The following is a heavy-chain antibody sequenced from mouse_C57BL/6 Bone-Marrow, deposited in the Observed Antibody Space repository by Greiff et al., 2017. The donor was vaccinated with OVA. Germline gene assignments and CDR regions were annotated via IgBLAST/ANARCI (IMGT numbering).Heavy chain of an antibody. CDR1: GYAFSSSW. V-gene: IGHV1-82*01. CDR2: IYPGDGDT. CDR3: ASFGYYDYFDY. Sequence: QVQLKQSGPELVKPGASVKISCKASGYAFSSSWMNWVKQRPGKGLEWIGRIYPGDGDTNYNGKFKGKATLTADKSSSTAYMQLSSLTSEDSAVYFCASFGYYDYFDYWGQGTTLTVSS. D-gene: IGHD2-3*01. J-gene: IGHJ2*01.